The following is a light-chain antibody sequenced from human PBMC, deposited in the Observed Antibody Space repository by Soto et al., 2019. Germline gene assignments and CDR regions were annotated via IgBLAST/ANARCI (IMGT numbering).Light chain of an antibody. CDR2: RAS. CDR1: QSVGSN. Sequence: EIVMTQSPATLSVSPGERAPLSCRASQSVGSNLAWYQQEPGQAPRLLINRASTRATGIPARFSGSGSGTEFTLTISSLQSEDFAVYYCQHYNNWPPWTFGQGTKVEIK. V-gene: IGKV3-15*01. CDR3: QHYNNWPPWT. J-gene: IGKJ1*01.